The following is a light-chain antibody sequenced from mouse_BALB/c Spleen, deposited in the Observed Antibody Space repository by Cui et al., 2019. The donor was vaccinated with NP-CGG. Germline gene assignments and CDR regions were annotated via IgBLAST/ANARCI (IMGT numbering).Light chain of an antibody. V-gene: IGLV1*01. J-gene: IGLJ1*01. CDR1: TGAVTTSNY. Sequence: HAFVTQVSALTTSPGETVTLTCRSNTGAVTTSNYANWVQEKPDHLFTGLIGGTNNRVPGVPARFSGSLIGDKAALTITGAQTEDEAIYFCALWYSNHWVFGGGTKLTVL. CDR3: ALWYSNHWV. CDR2: GTN.